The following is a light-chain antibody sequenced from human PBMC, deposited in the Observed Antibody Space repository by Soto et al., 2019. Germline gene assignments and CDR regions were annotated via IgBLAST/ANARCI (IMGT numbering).Light chain of an antibody. CDR1: QSISSW. Sequence: DIQMTQSPSTLSASVGDRVTITCRASQSISSWLAWYQQKPGKAPKLLIYDASSLESGVPSRFSGSGSGTEFTLTIISLQPDDFATYYCQQYNSYLLTFGGGTKVEIK. CDR2: DAS. J-gene: IGKJ4*01. V-gene: IGKV1-5*01. CDR3: QQYNSYLLT.